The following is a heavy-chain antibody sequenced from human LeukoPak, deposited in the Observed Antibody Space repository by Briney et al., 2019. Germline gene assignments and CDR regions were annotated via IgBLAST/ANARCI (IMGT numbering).Heavy chain of an antibody. CDR3: ARGPVDYYGSGSYYSYGMDV. J-gene: IGHJ6*04. CDR1: GGTFSSYA. V-gene: IGHV1-69*01. CDR2: IIPIFGTA. D-gene: IGHD3-10*01. Sequence: SVKVSCKASGGTFSSYAISWVRQAPGQGLEWMGGIIPIFGTANYAQKFQGRVTITADESTSTAYMELSSLRSEDTAVYYCARGPVDYYGSGSYYSYGMDVWAKGPRSPSPQ.